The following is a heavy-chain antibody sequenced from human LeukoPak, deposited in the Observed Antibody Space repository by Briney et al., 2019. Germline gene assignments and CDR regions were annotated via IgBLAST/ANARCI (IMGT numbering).Heavy chain of an antibody. CDR2: INHSGST. Sequence: PSETLSLTCAVYGGSFSGYYWSWIRQPPGKGLEWIGEINHSGSTNYNPSLKSRVTISVDTSKNQFSLKLSSVTAADTAVYYCARVSGQLVLWFDPWGQGTLVTVSS. CDR1: GGSFSGYY. D-gene: IGHD6-6*01. J-gene: IGHJ5*02. V-gene: IGHV4-34*01. CDR3: ARVSGQLVLWFDP.